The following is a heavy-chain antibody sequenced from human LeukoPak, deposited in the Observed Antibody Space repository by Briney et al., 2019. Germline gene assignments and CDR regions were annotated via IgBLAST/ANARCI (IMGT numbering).Heavy chain of an antibody. J-gene: IGHJ4*02. CDR2: ITSSSSYI. Sequence: PGGSLRLSCAASGFTFSDYSMNWVRQAPGKGLEWVSSITSSSSYIYYADSVKGRFTISRDNAKNSLYLQMNSLRAEDTAVYYCARGGSGSYYTIFDYWGQGTLVTVSS. CDR3: ARGGSGSYYTIFDY. D-gene: IGHD3-10*01. CDR1: GFTFSDYS. V-gene: IGHV3-21*01.